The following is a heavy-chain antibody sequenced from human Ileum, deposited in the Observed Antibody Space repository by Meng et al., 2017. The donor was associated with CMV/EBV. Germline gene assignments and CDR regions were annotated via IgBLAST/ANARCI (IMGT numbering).Heavy chain of an antibody. V-gene: IGHV4-59*01. CDR3: ARTGRFGSYYFDY. D-gene: IGHD3-10*01. J-gene: IGHJ4*02. CDR1: GGSISSYS. CDR2: VYSTGST. Sequence: GQRRESDPVLVKPSEPLSPTCRVSGGSISSYSWSWLRQAPGKGLEWIGYVYSTGSTNYSPSLRSRVTISVETSRNQFSLRLSSVTAADTAVYYCARTGRFGSYYFDYWGQGTLVTVSS.